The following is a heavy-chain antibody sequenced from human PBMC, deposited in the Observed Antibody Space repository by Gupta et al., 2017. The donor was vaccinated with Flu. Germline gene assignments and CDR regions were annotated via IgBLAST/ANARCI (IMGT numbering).Heavy chain of an antibody. J-gene: IGHJ4*02. CDR1: SY. CDR3: ATVTSGC. D-gene: IGHD4-17*01. V-gene: IGHV3-74*03. CDR2: INPDGSST. Sequence: SYVQWVRQAPGKGLVWVSRINPDGSSTTYAESVKGRFTISRDNAKNTLYLQMNSLGDDDTAVYYCATVTSGCWGQGTLVTVSS.